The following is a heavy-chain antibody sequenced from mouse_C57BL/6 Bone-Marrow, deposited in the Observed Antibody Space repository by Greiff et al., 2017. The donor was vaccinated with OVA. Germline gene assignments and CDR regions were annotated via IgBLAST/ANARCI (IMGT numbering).Heavy chain of an antibody. Sequence: QVQLKESGAELVKPGASVEISCKASGYAFTSYWMNWVKQRPGQGLEWIGEIYPGDSDTNYNRKFKGKATLTADKSSSTAYMQPSSQTAEDAGVYFCARGYFWGQGTTLTVSS. CDR1: GYAFTSYW. CDR3: ARGYF. CDR2: IYPGDSDT. V-gene: IGHV1-80*01. J-gene: IGHJ2*01.